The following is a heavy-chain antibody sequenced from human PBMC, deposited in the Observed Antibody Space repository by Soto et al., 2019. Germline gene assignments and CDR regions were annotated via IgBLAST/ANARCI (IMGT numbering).Heavy chain of an antibody. V-gene: IGHV3-21*01. CDR1: GFTFSSYS. CDR3: ARGLGMSFAFDI. D-gene: IGHD7-27*01. CDR2: ISSSSYI. Sequence: GGSLRLSCAASGFTFSSYSMNWVRQAPGKGLEWVSSISSSSYIYYADSVKGRFTISRDNAKNSLYLQMNSLRAEDTAVYYCARGLGMSFAFDIWGQGTMVTVSS. J-gene: IGHJ3*02.